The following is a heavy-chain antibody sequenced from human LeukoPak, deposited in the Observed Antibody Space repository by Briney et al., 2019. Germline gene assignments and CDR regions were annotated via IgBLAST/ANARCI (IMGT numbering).Heavy chain of an antibody. J-gene: IGHJ5*02. Sequence: APETLSLTCTVSGGSISSYYWSWIRQPPGKGLEWIGYIYYSGSTNYNPSLKSRVTISVDTSKNQFSLKLSSVTAADTAVYYCARQTNWFDPWGQGTLVTVSS. CDR2: IYYSGST. CDR3: ARQTNWFDP. V-gene: IGHV4-59*01. CDR1: GGSISSYY.